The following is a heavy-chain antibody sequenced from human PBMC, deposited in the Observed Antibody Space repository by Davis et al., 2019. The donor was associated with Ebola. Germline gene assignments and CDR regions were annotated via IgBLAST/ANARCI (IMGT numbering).Heavy chain of an antibody. CDR3: ARDTKGRDGYNWGYYYYGMDV. CDR2: MNPNSGNT. D-gene: IGHD5-24*01. Sequence: ASVKVSCKASGYTFTSYDINWVRQATGQGLEWMGWMNPNSGNTGYAQKFQGRVTMTRNTSISTAYMELSSLRSEDTAVYYCARDTKGRDGYNWGYYYYGMDVWGQGTTVTVSS. J-gene: IGHJ6*02. CDR1: GYTFTSYD. V-gene: IGHV1-8*01.